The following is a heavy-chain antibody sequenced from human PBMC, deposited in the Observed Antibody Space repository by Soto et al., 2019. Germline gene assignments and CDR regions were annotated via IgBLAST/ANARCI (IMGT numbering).Heavy chain of an antibody. J-gene: IGHJ6*02. V-gene: IGHV1-69*06. CDR3: ARTIAVAGIRLGGMDV. CDR1: GGTFSSYA. Sequence: QVQLVQSGAEVKKPGSSVKVSCKASGGTFSSYAISWVRQAPGQGLEWMGGIIPIFGTANYAQKFQGRVTITADKSTSTAYMELSSLRSEDTAVYYCARTIAVAGIRLGGMDVWGQGTTVTVSS. CDR2: IIPIFGTA. D-gene: IGHD6-13*01.